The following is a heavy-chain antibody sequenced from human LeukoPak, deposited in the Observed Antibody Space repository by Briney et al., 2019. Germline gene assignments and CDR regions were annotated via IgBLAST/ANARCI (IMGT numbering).Heavy chain of an antibody. CDR1: GYTFTTYG. V-gene: IGHV1-18*01. J-gene: IGHJ6*03. Sequence: ASVKVSCKASGYTFTTYGISWVRQAPGQGLEWRGWISAYNGNTNYAQKLQGRVTMTTDTSTSTAYMELRSLRSDDTAVYYCAREPITIFGVVIRSYYYMDVWGKGTTVTVSS. D-gene: IGHD3-3*01. CDR2: ISAYNGNT. CDR3: AREPITIFGVVIRSYYYMDV.